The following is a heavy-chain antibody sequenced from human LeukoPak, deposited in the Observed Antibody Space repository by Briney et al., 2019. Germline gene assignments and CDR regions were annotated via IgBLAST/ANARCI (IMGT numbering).Heavy chain of an antibody. CDR2: MNPNSGNT. CDR1: GYTFTSYD. V-gene: IGHV1-8*03. D-gene: IGHD3-3*01. J-gene: IGHJ6*03. Sequence: ASVKVSCKASGYTFTSYDINWVRQATGQGLEWMGWMNPNSGNTGYAQKFQGRVTITGNTSISTAYMELSSLRSEDTAVYYCARSTLSYDFWSGYYVDPYYYYYMDVWGKGTTVTVSS. CDR3: ARSTLSYDFWSGYYVDPYYYYYMDV.